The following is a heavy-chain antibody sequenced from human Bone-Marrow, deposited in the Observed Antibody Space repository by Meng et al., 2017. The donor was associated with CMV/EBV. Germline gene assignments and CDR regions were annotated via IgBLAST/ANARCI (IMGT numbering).Heavy chain of an antibody. V-gene: IGHV3-30-3*01. Sequence: GGSLRLSCAASRFTFSNYAMHWVRQAPGKGLEWVAIISYDGSNKYYADSVKGRFTISRDNFKNTLYLQMNSLRAEDTAIYYCARVVVPAAMGYFYYGRDVWGQGNTVNVAS. J-gene: IGHJ6*02. CDR3: ARVVVPAAMGYFYYGRDV. CDR2: ISYDGSNK. D-gene: IGHD2-2*01. CDR1: RFTFSNYA.